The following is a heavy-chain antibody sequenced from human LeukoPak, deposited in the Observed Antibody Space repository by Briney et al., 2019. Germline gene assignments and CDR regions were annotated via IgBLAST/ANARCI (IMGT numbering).Heavy chain of an antibody. J-gene: IGHJ5*02. Sequence: SETLSLTCTVSGYSLSSGYYWGWIRPPPGKGLEWIGSIYHSGSTYYNPSLKSRVTISVDTSKNQFSLKLSSVTAADTAVYYCARGVVTVSGFDPWGQGTLVTVSS. D-gene: IGHD2-21*02. CDR1: GYSLSSGYY. CDR2: IYHSGST. V-gene: IGHV4-38-2*02. CDR3: ARGVVTVSGFDP.